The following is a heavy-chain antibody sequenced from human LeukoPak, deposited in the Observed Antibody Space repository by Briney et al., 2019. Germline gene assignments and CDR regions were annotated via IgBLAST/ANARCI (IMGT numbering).Heavy chain of an antibody. D-gene: IGHD3-22*01. CDR2: IYYSGST. V-gene: IGHV4-39*01. CDR1: GGSISSSSYY. CDR3: ARLHATSHYYDSSGYRYYFDY. Sequence: SETLSLTCTVSGGSISSSSYYWGWIRQPPGKGLEWIGSIYYSGSTYYNPSLKSRVTISVDTSKNQFSLKLSFVTAADTAVYYCARLHATSHYYDSSGYRYYFDYWGQGTLVTVSS. J-gene: IGHJ4*02.